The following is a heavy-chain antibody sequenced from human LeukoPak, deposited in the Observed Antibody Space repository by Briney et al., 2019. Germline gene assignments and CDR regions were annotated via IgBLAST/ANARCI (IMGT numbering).Heavy chain of an antibody. D-gene: IGHD2-2*02. Sequence: KASETLSLTCAVYGGSFSGYYWSWIRQPPGKGLEWIGEINHSGSTNYNPSLKSRVTISVDTSKNQLSLKLSSVTAADTAVYYCARDRVVPAAISWFDPWGQGTLVTVSS. J-gene: IGHJ5*02. V-gene: IGHV4-34*01. CDR2: INHSGST. CDR3: ARDRVVPAAISWFDP. CDR1: GGSFSGYY.